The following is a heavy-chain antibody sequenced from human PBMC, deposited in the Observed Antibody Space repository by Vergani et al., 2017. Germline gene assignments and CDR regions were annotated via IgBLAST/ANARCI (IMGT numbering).Heavy chain of an antibody. V-gene: IGHV1-18*01. CDR2: ISAYNANT. J-gene: IGHJ4*02. CDR3: ARLADYDYGDDPAFF. D-gene: IGHD4-17*01. Sequence: QVQLVQSGAEVKKPGASVKVSCKASGYTFTKFGITWVRQAPGQGLQWMGWISAYNANTNFAQKLQGRVFMTTDTSTRTAYMELRSLRSDDTAVYYCARLADYDYGDDPAFFWGQGTLVTVSS. CDR1: GYTFTKFG.